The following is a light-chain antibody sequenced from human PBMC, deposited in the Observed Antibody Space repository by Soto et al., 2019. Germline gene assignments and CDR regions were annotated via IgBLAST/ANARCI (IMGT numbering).Light chain of an antibody. Sequence: DIQMTQSPSTLSVSIGDRVTITCRASQNINNWIAWYQQKPGKAHKCLIYDASTLESGVPSRFSGSGFGTEFSPTISSLQTYDFGSYYRQHMRTFGNGTTVEMK. V-gene: IGKV1-5*01. CDR2: DAS. CDR1: QNINNW. CDR3: QHMRT. J-gene: IGKJ1*01.